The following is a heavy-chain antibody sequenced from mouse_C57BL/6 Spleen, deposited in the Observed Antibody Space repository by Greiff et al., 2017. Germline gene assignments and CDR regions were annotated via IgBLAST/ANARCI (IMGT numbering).Heavy chain of an antibody. CDR3: AYGSSFLFDY. CDR2: INPNYGTT. CDR1: GYSFTDYN. D-gene: IGHD1-1*01. Sequence: EVQLHQSGPELVKPGASVKISCKASGYSFTDYNMNWVKQSNGKSLEWIGVINPNYGTTRYNQKFKGKATLTVDQSSSTAYMQLNRLTSEDSAVYYCAYGSSFLFDYWGQGTTRTGSS. J-gene: IGHJ2*01. V-gene: IGHV1-39*01.